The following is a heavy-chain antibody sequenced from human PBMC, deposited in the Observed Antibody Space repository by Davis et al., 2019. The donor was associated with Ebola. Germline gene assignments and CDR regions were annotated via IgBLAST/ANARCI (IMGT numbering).Heavy chain of an antibody. CDR1: GFTFSKYW. D-gene: IGHD3-22*01. J-gene: IGHJ4*02. V-gene: IGHV3-7*01. CDR2: IKQDGSEK. CDR3: AREAYYYDSTGYYYDIPDLFDY. Sequence: GESLKISCAASGFTFSKYWMNWVRQAPGKGLEWVANIKQDGSEKYYVDSVKGRFTISRDDAKNSLYRQMNSLRAEDTAVYYCAREAYYYDSTGYYYDIPDLFDYWGQGTLVTVSS.